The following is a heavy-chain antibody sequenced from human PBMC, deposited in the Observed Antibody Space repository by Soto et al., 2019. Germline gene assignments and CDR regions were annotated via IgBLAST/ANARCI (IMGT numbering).Heavy chain of an antibody. CDR3: ARTYGSGSYYPLNWFDP. CDR2: IDWDDDK. D-gene: IGHD3-10*01. J-gene: IGHJ5*02. CDR1: GFSLSTSGMC. V-gene: IGHV2-70*01. Sequence: VSGPTLVNPTQTLTLTCTFSGFSLSTSGMCVSWIRQPPGKALEWLALIDWDDDKYYSTSLKTRLTISKDTSKNQVVLTMTNMDPVDTATYYCARTYGSGSYYPLNWFDPWGQGTLVTVSS.